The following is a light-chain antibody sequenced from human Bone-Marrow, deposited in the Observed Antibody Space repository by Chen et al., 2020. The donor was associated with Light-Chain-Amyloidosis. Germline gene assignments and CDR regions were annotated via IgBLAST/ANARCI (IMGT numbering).Light chain of an antibody. J-gene: IGLJ2*01. CDR1: SSDVGSYNL. V-gene: IGLV2-23*02. CDR3: SSYAGGTTFVI. Sequence: QSALTQPASVSGSPGQSITISCTGTSSDVGSYNLVSWYQQHPGKVPNLMIYDDSKRPSGVSDRFSGSKSGNKASLTISGLQAEDEADYYCSSYAGGTTFVIFGGGTKLTVL. CDR2: DDS.